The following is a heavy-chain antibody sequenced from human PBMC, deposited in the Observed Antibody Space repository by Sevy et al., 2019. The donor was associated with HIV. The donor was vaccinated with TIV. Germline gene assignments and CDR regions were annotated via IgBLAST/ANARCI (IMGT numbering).Heavy chain of an antibody. D-gene: IGHD5-18*01. V-gene: IGHV3-30*18. CDR1: GFTFSSYG. J-gene: IGHJ4*02. Sequence: GGSLRLSCAASGFTFSSYGMHWVRQAPGKGLEWVAVISYDGSNKYYADSVKGRFTTSRDNSKNTLYLQMNSLRAEDTAVYYCAKDVDTAMVGGPFDYWGQGTLVTVSS. CDR2: ISYDGSNK. CDR3: AKDVDTAMVGGPFDY.